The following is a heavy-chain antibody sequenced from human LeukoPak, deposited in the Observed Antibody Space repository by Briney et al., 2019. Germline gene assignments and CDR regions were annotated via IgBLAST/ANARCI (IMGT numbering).Heavy chain of an antibody. J-gene: IGHJ6*03. CDR3: ARQIRGVVRGVVWRYYMDV. CDR2: IYYSGST. Sequence: SETLSLTCAVSGGSISSSSYYWGWIRQPPGKGLEWIGSIYYSGSTYYNPPLKSRVTISVDTSKNQFSLKLSSVTAADTAVYYCARQIRGVVRGVVWRYYMDVRGKGTTVTISS. D-gene: IGHD3-10*01. CDR1: GGSISSSSYY. V-gene: IGHV4-39*01.